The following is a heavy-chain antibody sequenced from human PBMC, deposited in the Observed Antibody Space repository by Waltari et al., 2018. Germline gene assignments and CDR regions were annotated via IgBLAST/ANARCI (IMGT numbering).Heavy chain of an antibody. CDR3: AYSVEHYDILTGYYVNYYFDY. V-gene: IGHV1-2*06. Sequence: QVQLVQSGAEVKKPGASVKVSCKASGYTFTGYYMHWVRQAPGQGLEWMGRINPNSGGTNYAQKFQGRVTMTRDTSISTAYMELSRLRSDDTAVYYFAYSVEHYDILTGYYVNYYFDYWGQGTLVTVSS. CDR1: GYTFTGYY. CDR2: INPNSGGT. J-gene: IGHJ4*02. D-gene: IGHD3-9*01.